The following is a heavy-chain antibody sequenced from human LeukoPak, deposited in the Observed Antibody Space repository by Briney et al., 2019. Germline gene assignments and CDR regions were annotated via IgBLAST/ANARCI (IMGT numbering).Heavy chain of an antibody. CDR2: IDSDGSNT. J-gene: IGHJ2*01. CDR3: AKDNYDILTGYSYWYFDL. V-gene: IGHV3-74*01. CDR1: GFTFSSYW. D-gene: IGHD3-9*01. Sequence: GGSLRLSCAASGFTFSSYWMHWVRQAPGKGLEWVSRIDSDGSNTDYADSVKGRFTISRDNAKNSLYLQMNSLRAEDTALYYCAKDNYDILTGYSYWYFDLWGRGTLVTVSS.